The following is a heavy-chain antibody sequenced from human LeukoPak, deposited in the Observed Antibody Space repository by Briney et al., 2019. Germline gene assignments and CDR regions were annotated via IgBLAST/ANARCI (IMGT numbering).Heavy chain of an antibody. CDR3: ARDRSTVTTYHWFDP. CDR1: GFSFDDYG. D-gene: IGHD4-11*01. CDR2: INWNGGST. J-gene: IGHJ5*02. Sequence: RPGGSLRLSCAASGFSFDDYGMSWVRQAPGGGVGWGSGINWNGGSTGYADSVKGRFTNSRDNAKNSLYLQLNSLRAEDTALYYCARDRSTVTTYHWFDPWGQGTLVTVSS. V-gene: IGHV3-20*04.